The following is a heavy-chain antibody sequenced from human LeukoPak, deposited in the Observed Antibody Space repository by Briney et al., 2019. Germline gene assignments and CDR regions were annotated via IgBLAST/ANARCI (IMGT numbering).Heavy chain of an antibody. V-gene: IGHV1-2*02. CDR2: INPNSGGT. D-gene: IGHD6-25*01. J-gene: IGHJ3*02. Sequence: ASVKVSCKASGYTFTSYAMNWVRQAPGQGLEWMGWINPNSGGTNYAQNFQGRVTMTRDTSISTAYMELSRLRSDDTAVYHCARDEAASPDNALDIWGQGTRVTVSS. CDR3: ARDEAASPDNALDI. CDR1: GYTFTSYA.